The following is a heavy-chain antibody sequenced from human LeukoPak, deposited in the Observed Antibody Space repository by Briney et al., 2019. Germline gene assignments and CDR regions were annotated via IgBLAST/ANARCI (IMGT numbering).Heavy chain of an antibody. J-gene: IGHJ4*02. CDR3: AKERRDGYQYYFDY. CDR2: IIPILGIA. V-gene: IGHV1-69*04. CDR1: GGTFSSYA. D-gene: IGHD5-24*01. Sequence: GSSVKVSCKASGGTFSSYAISWVRQAPGQGLEWMGRIIPILGIANYAQKFQGRVTITADKSTSTAYMELSSLRSEDAAVYYCAKERRDGYQYYFDYWGQGTLVTLSS.